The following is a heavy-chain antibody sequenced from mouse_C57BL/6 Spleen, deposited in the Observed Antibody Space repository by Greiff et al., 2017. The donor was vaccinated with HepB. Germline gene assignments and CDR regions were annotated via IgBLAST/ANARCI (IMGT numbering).Heavy chain of an antibody. CDR2: ISYDGSN. V-gene: IGHV3-6*01. CDR1: GYSITSGYY. D-gene: IGHD3-2*02. J-gene: IGHJ2*01. CDR3: TRDDSSGYDY. Sequence: EVQLQESGPGLVKPSQSLSLTCSVTGYSITSGYYWNWIRQFPGNKLEWMGYISYDGSNNYNPSLKNRSSITRDTSKNQFFMKLNSVTTEDTSTYYCTRDDSSGYDYWGKGTTLTDST.